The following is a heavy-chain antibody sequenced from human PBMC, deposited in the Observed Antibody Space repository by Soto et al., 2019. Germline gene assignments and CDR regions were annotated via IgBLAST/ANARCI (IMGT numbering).Heavy chain of an antibody. D-gene: IGHD3-3*02. J-gene: IGHJ5*02. CDR2: IYYSGST. CDR1: GGSISSSSYY. CDR3: ASPKIAFYNWFDP. V-gene: IGHV4-39*01. Sequence: QLQLQESGPGLVKPSETLSLTCTVSGGSISSSSYYWGWIRQPPGKGLEWIGSIYYSGSTYYNPSPVSRVTISVDTSKNQFSLKLSSVTAADTAVYYCASPKIAFYNWFDPWGQGTLVTVSS.